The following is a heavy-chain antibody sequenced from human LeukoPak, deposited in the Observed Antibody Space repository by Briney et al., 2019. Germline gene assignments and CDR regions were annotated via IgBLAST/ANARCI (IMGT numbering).Heavy chain of an antibody. Sequence: SETLSLTCTVSGGSISSSTYYWGWIRQPPGKGLEWIGSIYYSGSTYYNPSLKSRVTISVDTSKNQFSLKLSSVTAADTAVYYCARDGLWIQNAFDIWGQGTMVTVSS. V-gene: IGHV4-39*07. J-gene: IGHJ3*02. CDR3: ARDGLWIQNAFDI. D-gene: IGHD5-18*01. CDR1: GGSISSSTYY. CDR2: IYYSGST.